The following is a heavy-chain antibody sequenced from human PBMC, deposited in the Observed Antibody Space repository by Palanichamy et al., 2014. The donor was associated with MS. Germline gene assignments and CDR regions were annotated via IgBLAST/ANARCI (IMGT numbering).Heavy chain of an antibody. Sequence: QVQLVQSGTEVKKPGASVKVSCKASGYTFTRYGINWVRQAPGQGLEWMGWTSTYNGNTNYAQKLQGRATMTTDTPTSTTYMELRSLRSDDTAVYYCARDGMYDFWSGAYFDSWGQGTLVTVSS. CDR2: TSTYNGNT. D-gene: IGHD3-3*01. CDR3: ARDGMYDFWSGAYFDS. J-gene: IGHJ4*02. CDR1: GYTFTRYG. V-gene: IGHV1-18*04.